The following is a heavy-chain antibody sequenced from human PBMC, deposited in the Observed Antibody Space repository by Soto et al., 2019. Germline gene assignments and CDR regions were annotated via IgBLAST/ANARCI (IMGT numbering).Heavy chain of an antibody. CDR3: GKGGGLYDFWSGYYTGGAFFDY. D-gene: IGHD3-3*01. CDR1: GFTFSSYA. CDR2: ISGSGGST. Sequence: EVQLLESGGGLVQPGGSLRLSCTASGFTFSSYAMSWVRQAPGKGLEWVSAISGSGGSTYYADSVKGRFTISRDNYKNTLYLQRNSLRAEDTAVYYCGKGGGLYDFWSGYYTGGAFFDYWGQGTLVTVSS. V-gene: IGHV3-23*01. J-gene: IGHJ4*02.